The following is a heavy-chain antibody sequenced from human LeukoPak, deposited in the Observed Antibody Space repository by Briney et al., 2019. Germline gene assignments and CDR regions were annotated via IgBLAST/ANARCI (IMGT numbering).Heavy chain of an antibody. V-gene: IGHV3-74*01. Sequence: PGGPLRLSCATSDFSFRSHWMHWVRHAPGKGLVWVSRIIGDGNSISYADSVKGRFTISRDNAKNTLYLQMNSLRVEDTAVYYCARGHVTGSDRHWDYWGQGVLVTVSS. CDR3: ARGHVTGSDRHWDY. D-gene: IGHD3-9*01. J-gene: IGHJ4*02. CDR2: IIGDGNSI. CDR1: DFSFRSHW.